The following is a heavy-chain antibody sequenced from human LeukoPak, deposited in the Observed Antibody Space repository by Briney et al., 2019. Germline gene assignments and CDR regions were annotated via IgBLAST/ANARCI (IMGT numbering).Heavy chain of an antibody. D-gene: IGHD3-3*01. CDR2: IKQDGSEK. Sequence: PGGSLRLSCAASGFTFSSYWMSWVRQAPGKGLEWVANIKQDGSEKYYVDSVKGRFTISRDNAKNSLYLQMNSLRVEDTAVYYCARERFSAYSYYYGMDVWGQGTTVTVS. J-gene: IGHJ6*02. CDR1: GFTFSSYW. CDR3: ARERFSAYSYYYGMDV. V-gene: IGHV3-7*01.